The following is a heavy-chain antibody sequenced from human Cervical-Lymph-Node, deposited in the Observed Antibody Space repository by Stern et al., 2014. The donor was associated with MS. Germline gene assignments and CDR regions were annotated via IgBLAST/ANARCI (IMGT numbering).Heavy chain of an antibody. Sequence: EVQLVESGGGLVPPGGSLRLSCAVSGFTFNTFGMSWVRQAPGMGLGWISAISDIGDRTYYADSVQGRFTISRDNSKNTLYLQMNSLSAEDTAVYYCVRDPPLDARFLGLDPWGQGTLVTVSS. D-gene: IGHD3-3*01. CDR2: ISDIGDRT. CDR3: VRDPPLDARFLGLDP. CDR1: GFTFNTFG. J-gene: IGHJ5*02. V-gene: IGHV3-23*04.